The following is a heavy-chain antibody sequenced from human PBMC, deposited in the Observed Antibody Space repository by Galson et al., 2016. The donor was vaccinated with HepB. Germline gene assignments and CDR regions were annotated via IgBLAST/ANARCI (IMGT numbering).Heavy chain of an antibody. CDR3: VGISWLGFDI. D-gene: IGHD6-13*01. J-gene: IGHJ3*02. CDR1: GYTFTDFW. CDR2: IKADGNEK. V-gene: IGHV3-7*01. Sequence: SGAEVKKPGESLKISCQASGYTFTDFWLGWVRQAPGKGLEWLANIKADGNEKWYVESLKGRFTTSRDNAKSSLYLQMDSLRVEDTAVYYCVGISWLGFDIWGQGTTVTVSS.